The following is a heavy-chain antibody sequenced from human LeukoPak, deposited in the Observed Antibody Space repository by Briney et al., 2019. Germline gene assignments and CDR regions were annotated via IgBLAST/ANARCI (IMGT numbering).Heavy chain of an antibody. CDR1: GGSFSGYY. J-gene: IGHJ4*02. CDR3: ARGYSYGSWVYFDY. CDR2: INHSGST. Sequence: SETLSLTCAVYGGSFSGYYWSWIRQPPGKGLEWIGEINHSGSTNYNPSLKSRVTISVDTSKNQFSLNLTSVAAADTAVYYCARGYSYGSWVYFDYWGRGTLVTLSS. V-gene: IGHV4-34*01. D-gene: IGHD5-18*01.